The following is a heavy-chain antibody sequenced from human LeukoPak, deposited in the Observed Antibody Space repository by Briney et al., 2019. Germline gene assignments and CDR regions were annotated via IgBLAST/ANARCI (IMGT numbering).Heavy chain of an antibody. J-gene: IGHJ4*02. CDR3: ASYPYYYDSSGYRQFADFDY. V-gene: IGHV4-34*01. CDR2: INHSGST. Sequence: NPSETLSLTCAVYGGSFSGYYWSWIRQPPGKGLEWIGEINHSGSTNYNPSLKSRVTISVDTSKNQFSLKLSSVTAADTAVYYCASYPYYYDSSGYRQFADFDYWGQGTLVTVSS. CDR1: GGSFSGYY. D-gene: IGHD3-22*01.